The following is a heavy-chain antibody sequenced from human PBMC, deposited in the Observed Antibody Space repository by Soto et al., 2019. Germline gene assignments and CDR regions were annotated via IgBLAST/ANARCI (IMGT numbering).Heavy chain of an antibody. CDR2: IYYSGST. V-gene: IGHV4-59*01. D-gene: IGHD3-10*01. CDR3: ARARIWFGESDYYGMDV. Sequence: QVQLQESGPGLVKPSETLSLTCTVSGGSISSYYWSWIRQPPGKGLEWIGYIYYSGSTNYNPSLTSRVTISVDTSKNQFSLKLSSVTAADTAVYYCARARIWFGESDYYGMDVWGQGTTVTVSS. CDR1: GGSISSYY. J-gene: IGHJ6*02.